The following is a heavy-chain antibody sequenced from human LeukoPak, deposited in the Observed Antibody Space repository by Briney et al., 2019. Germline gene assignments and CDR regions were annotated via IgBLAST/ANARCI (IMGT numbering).Heavy chain of an antibody. J-gene: IGHJ4*02. V-gene: IGHV1-2*04. CDR2: INPNSGGT. CDR3: ARGWGYYDRSGYFYRKYYSDY. CDR1: GYTFTSYY. D-gene: IGHD3-22*01. Sequence: ASVKVSCKASGYTFTSYYIHWVRQAPGQGLEWMGWINPNSGGTNYAQKFQDWVTLTRDMSINTAYMELSRLRSDDTAVYYCARGWGYYDRSGYFYRKYYSDYWGQGTLVTVSS.